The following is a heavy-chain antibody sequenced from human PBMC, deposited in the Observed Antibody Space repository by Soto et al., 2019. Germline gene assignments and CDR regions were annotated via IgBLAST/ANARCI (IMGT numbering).Heavy chain of an antibody. D-gene: IGHD6-13*01. Sequence: QVQLQESGPGLVKPSETLSLTCTVSGGSISSYYWSWIRQPPGKGLEWIRYIYYSGSTNYNPSLKSRVTISVDTSKNQFSLKLSAVTAADTAVYYCARDLGEAAAGEEWFDPWGQGTLVTVSS. J-gene: IGHJ5*02. CDR2: IYYSGST. CDR3: ARDLGEAAAGEEWFDP. CDR1: GGSISSYY. V-gene: IGHV4-59*01.